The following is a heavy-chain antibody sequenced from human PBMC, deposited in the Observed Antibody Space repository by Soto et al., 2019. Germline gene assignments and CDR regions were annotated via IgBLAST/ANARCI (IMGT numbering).Heavy chain of an antibody. J-gene: IGHJ6*02. Sequence: ASVKVSCKASGYTFTNYGISWVRQAPGQGLEWMGWNSVYNGNTNYAQKIQGRVTMTTDTSTTTAYMELRSLRSDDTAVYYCAREGSGTTVYYGMDVWGQGTTVTVPS. CDR3: AREGSGTTVYYGMDV. D-gene: IGHD1-7*01. CDR1: GYTFTNYG. CDR2: NSVYNGNT. V-gene: IGHV1-18*04.